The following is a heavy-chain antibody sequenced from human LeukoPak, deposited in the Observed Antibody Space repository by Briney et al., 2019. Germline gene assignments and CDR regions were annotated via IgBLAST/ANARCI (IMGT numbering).Heavy chain of an antibody. Sequence: PGGSLRLSCVASGFTFSSYSVSWVRQAPGKGLEWVANIKEDGSEKYYVASVKGRFTISRDNTKNSLYLQMNSLRAEDTAVYFCARGSGWVSDYWGQGTLVTVSS. V-gene: IGHV3-7*01. CDR3: ARGSGWVSDY. CDR1: GFTFSSYS. CDR2: IKEDGSEK. J-gene: IGHJ4*02. D-gene: IGHD1-26*01.